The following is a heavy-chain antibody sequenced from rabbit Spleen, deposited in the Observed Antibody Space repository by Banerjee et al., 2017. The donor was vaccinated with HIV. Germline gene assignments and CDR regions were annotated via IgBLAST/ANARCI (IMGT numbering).Heavy chain of an antibody. J-gene: IGHJ6*01. Sequence: QSLEESGGDLVKPGASLTLTCTASGFSFSSSYWICWVRQAPGKGLEWIACIDGGSSVNTYYPSWAKGRFTISKTSSTTVTLQMTSLTAADTATYFCARFYAGYGDFGYAAMWGQGTLVTVS. CDR2: IDGGSSVNT. D-gene: IGHD7-1*01. CDR1: GFSFSSSYW. CDR3: ARFYAGYGDFGYAAM. V-gene: IGHV1S40*01.